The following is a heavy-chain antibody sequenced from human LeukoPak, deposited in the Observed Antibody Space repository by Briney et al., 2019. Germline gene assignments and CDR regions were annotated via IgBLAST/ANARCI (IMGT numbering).Heavy chain of an antibody. CDR3: ARCPADYYDSSGYYPNYFDY. D-gene: IGHD3-22*01. CDR1: GGSISSYY. J-gene: IGHJ4*02. Sequence: SETLSLTCTVSGGSISSYYWSWIRQPPGKGLEWIGYIYYSGTTNYNPSLKSRVRISVDTSKNQFSLKLSSVTAADTAVYYCARCPADYYDSSGYYPNYFDYWGQGTLVTVSS. V-gene: IGHV4-59*01. CDR2: IYYSGTT.